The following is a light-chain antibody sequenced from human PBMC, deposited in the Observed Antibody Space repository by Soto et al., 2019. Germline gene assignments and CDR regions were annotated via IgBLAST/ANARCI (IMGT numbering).Light chain of an antibody. Sequence: EILLTQSPATLSVSPGETATLSCRASQNVLSALAWYQQKPGQAPRLLVYGAPTRATDAPAKFRGSGSGTEFSLTISSLQSEDFATYYCQQYRSWPRTFGQGSKVEI. CDR3: QQYRSWPRT. CDR2: GAP. CDR1: QNVLSA. J-gene: IGKJ1*01. V-gene: IGKV3-15*01.